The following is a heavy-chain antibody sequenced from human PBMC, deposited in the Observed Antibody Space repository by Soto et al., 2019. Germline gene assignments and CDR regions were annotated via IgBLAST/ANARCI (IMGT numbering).Heavy chain of an antibody. CDR2: IYYSGST. CDR3: ARLWSIASGWFDP. V-gene: IGHV4-39*01. CDR1: GGTVSSGSYY. D-gene: IGHD6-6*01. J-gene: IGHJ5*02. Sequence: SETLSLTCPVSGGTVSSGSYYWGWIRQPPGKGLEWIGSIYYSGSTYYNPSLKSRVTISVDTSKNQFSLKLSSVTAADTAVYYCARLWSIASGWFDPWGQGTLVTVSS.